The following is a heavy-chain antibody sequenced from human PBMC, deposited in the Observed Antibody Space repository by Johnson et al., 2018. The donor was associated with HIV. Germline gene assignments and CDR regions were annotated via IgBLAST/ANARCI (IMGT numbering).Heavy chain of an antibody. CDR3: ARDRCSSTSCIDAFDI. Sequence: VRLVESGGGVVRPGGSLRLSCAASGFTFDDYAMTWVRQAPGKGLEWVSAINWNGGSTYYADSVKGRFTISRDNSKNTLYLQMNSQRAEDTAVYYCARDRCSSTSCIDAFDIWGQGTMVTVSS. D-gene: IGHD2-2*01. CDR1: GFTFDDYA. J-gene: IGHJ3*02. V-gene: IGHV3-20*04. CDR2: INWNGGST.